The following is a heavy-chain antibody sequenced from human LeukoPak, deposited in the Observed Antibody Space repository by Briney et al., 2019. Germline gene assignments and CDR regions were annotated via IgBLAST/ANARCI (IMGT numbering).Heavy chain of an antibody. Sequence: QPGGSLRLSCAASGFSFSVFWMHWVRHVPGKGPVWVSRIKTDGSITDYADSVKGRFTISRDNAKNSLYLQMNSLRAEDTAVYYCARFIAAPYYFDYWGRGTLVTVSS. V-gene: IGHV3-74*01. D-gene: IGHD6-13*01. CDR3: ARFIAAPYYFDY. CDR2: IKTDGSIT. J-gene: IGHJ4*02. CDR1: GFSFSVFW.